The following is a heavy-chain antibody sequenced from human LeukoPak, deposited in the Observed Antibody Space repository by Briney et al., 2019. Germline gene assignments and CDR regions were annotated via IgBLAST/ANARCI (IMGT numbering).Heavy chain of an antibody. V-gene: IGHV3-30*02. D-gene: IGHD3-3*01. J-gene: IGHJ4*02. Sequence: PGGSLRLSCAASGFTFSSYGMHWVRQAPGKGLEWVAFIRYDGSNKYYADSVKGRFTISRGNSKNTLYLQMNSLRAEDTAVYYCAKVTIFGVVIPYLFDYWGQGTLVTVSS. CDR1: GFTFSSYG. CDR3: AKVTIFGVVIPYLFDY. CDR2: IRYDGSNK.